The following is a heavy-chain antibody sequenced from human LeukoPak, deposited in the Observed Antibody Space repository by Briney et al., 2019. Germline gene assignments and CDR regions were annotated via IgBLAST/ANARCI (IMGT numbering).Heavy chain of an antibody. D-gene: IGHD3-22*01. CDR2: IYYSGST. CDR1: GGSISSSSYY. Sequence: ASETLSLTCTVSGGSISSSSYYWGWIRQPPGKGLEWIVSIYYSGSTYYSPSLKSRVTISVDTSKNQFSLKLSSVTAADTAVYYCARPDSSGYYYDAFDIWGQGTMVTVSS. V-gene: IGHV4-39*01. CDR3: ARPDSSGYYYDAFDI. J-gene: IGHJ3*02.